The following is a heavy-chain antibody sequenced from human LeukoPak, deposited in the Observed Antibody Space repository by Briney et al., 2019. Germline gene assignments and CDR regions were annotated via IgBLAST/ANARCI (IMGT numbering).Heavy chain of an antibody. CDR2: ISGSGGST. J-gene: IGHJ3*02. V-gene: IGHV3-23*01. CDR1: GFTFSSYA. D-gene: IGHD3-3*01. CDR3: AKVHLGYYDFWSGYYLDAFDI. Sequence: GGSLRLSCAASGFTFSSYAMSWVRQAPGKGLEWVSAISGSGGSTYYADSVKGRFTISRDNSKNTLYLQMNSLRAEDTAVYYCAKVHLGYYDFWSGYYLDAFDIWGQGTMVTVSS.